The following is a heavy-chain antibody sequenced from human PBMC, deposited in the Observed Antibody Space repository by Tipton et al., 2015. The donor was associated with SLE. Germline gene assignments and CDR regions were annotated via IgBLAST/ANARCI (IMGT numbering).Heavy chain of an antibody. CDR1: GDSISTGNYY. CDR3: ARAKSWLPLDF. V-gene: IGHV4-61*02. CDR2: IYPSVTT. D-gene: IGHD5-24*01. J-gene: IGHJ4*02. Sequence: TLSLTCTVSGDSISTGNYYWSWIRQPAGKGLEWIGRIYPSVTTNYNPSLKSQVTMSIDTSKNQFFLRLTSVAAADTAVYYCARAKSWLPLDFWGLGTLVAVSS.